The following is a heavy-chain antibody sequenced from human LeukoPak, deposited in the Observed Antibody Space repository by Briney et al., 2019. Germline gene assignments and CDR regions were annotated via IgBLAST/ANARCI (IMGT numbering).Heavy chain of an antibody. D-gene: IGHD5-12*01. CDR3: AKSPGGGYSGYDLDY. Sequence: HPGGSLRLSCAASGFTVSSNYMSWVRQAPGRGLEWVSVIYSGGSTYYADSVKGRFTISRDNSKNTLYLQMNSLRAEDTAVYYCAKSPGGGYSGYDLDYWGQGTLVTVSS. CDR1: GFTVSSNY. J-gene: IGHJ4*02. V-gene: IGHV3-53*05. CDR2: IYSGGST.